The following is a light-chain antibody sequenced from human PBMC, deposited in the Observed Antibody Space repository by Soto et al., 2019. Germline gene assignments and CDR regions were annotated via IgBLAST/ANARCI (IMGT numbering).Light chain of an antibody. CDR1: QSFXSY. CDR2: DAS. J-gene: IGKJ1*01. V-gene: IGKV3-11*01. CDR3: QQRRNGTWT. Sequence: IGLTQSAAALSLSPGERATLACRASQSFXSYFAWYKMKPGQAPSFLXDDASNKATGSPARLSGSGSATDFTLTISSLDPEYFAVYYHQQRRNGTWTFGQGTKVDIK.